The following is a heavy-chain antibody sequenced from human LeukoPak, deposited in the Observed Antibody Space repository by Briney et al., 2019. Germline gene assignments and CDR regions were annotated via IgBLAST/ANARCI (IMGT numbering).Heavy chain of an antibody. CDR3: ATAPYYYDSSGYIAKRFDP. Sequence: ASVKVSCKASGYTFTSYYMHWVRQAPGQGLEWMGIINPSGGSTSYAQKFQGRVTMTEDTSTDTAYMELSSLRSEDTAVYYCATAPYYYDSSGYIAKRFDPWGQGTLVTVSS. CDR2: INPSGGST. J-gene: IGHJ5*02. D-gene: IGHD3-22*01. V-gene: IGHV1-46*01. CDR1: GYTFTSYY.